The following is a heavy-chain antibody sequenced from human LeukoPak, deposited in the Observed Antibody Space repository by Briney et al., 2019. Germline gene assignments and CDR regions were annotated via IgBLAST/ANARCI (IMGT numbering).Heavy chain of an antibody. D-gene: IGHD2-2*01. CDR3: ARTIVVVPAAILYFDY. J-gene: IGHJ4*02. CDR2: IYYSGST. V-gene: IGHV4-59*01. Sequence: SETLSLTCTVSGGSISSYYWSWFRQPPGKGLEWIGYIYYSGSTNYNPSLKSRVTISVDTSKNQFSLKLSSVTAADTAVYYCARTIVVVPAAILYFDYWGQGTLVTVSS. CDR1: GGSISSYY.